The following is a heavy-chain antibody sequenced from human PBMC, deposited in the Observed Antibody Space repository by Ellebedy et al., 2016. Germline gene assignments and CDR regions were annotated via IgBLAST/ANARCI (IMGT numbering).Heavy chain of an antibody. CDR1: GLNSNAW. J-gene: IGHJ4*02. V-gene: IGHV3-7*01. D-gene: IGHD1-26*01. CDR2: IKQDGTKK. Sequence: GESLKISCAVSGLNSNAWMSWVRQAPGKGLEWVANIKQDGTKKYHVDSVKGRFTISRDNAKNSLYLQMNSLRAEDTAVYYCARVAGSYYDYWGQGTLVTVSS. CDR3: ARVAGSYYDY.